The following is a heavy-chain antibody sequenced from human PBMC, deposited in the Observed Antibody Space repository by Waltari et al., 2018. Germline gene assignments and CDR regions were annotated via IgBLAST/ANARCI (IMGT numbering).Heavy chain of an antibody. J-gene: IGHJ4*02. CDR3: ARGRITIFGVVIVSRGFDY. CDR2: IYYSGST. Sequence: QVQLQESGPGLVKPSETLSLTCTVSGGSISSYYWSWIRQPPGKGLEWIGYIYYSGSTNYNPSLKSRVTISVDTSKNQFSLKLSSVTAADTAVYYCARGRITIFGVVIVSRGFDYWGQGTLVTVSS. D-gene: IGHD3-3*01. V-gene: IGHV4-59*01. CDR1: GGSISSYY.